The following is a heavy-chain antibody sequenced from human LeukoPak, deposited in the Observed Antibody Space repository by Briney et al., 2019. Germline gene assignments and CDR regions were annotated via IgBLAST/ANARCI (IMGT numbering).Heavy chain of an antibody. Sequence: PGRSLRLSCAASGFTFSSYAMHWVRQAPGKGLEWVAVISYDGSNKYYADSVKGRFTISRDNSKNTLYLQMNSLRAKDTAVYYCARALWIQLDDAFDIWGQGTMVTVSS. J-gene: IGHJ3*02. V-gene: IGHV3-30-3*01. D-gene: IGHD5-18*01. CDR1: GFTFSSYA. CDR3: ARALWIQLDDAFDI. CDR2: ISYDGSNK.